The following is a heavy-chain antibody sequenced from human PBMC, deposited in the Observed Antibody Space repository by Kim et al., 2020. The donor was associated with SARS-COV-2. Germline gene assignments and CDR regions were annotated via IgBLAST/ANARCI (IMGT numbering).Heavy chain of an antibody. CDR2: IYYSGST. V-gene: IGHV4-39*07. CDR1: GGSISSSSYY. J-gene: IGHJ4*02. Sequence: SETLSLTCTVSGGSISSSSYYWGWIRQPPGKGLEWIGSIYYSGSTYYNPSLKSRVTISVDTSKNQFSLKLSSVTAADTAVYYCARDGMGGSYGQAYWGQGTLVTVSS. CDR3: ARDGMGGSYGQAY. D-gene: IGHD1-26*01.